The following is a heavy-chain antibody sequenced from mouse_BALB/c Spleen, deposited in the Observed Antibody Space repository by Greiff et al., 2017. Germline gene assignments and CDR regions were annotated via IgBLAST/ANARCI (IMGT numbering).Heavy chain of an antibody. J-gene: IGHJ4*01. CDR2: IWGGGST. Sequence: VQRVESGPGLVAPSQSLSITCTVSGFSLSSYSVHWVRQPPGKGLEWLGMIWGGGSTDYNSALKSRLSISKDNSKSQVFLKMNSLQTDDTAMYYCAKNPTVGAMDYWGQGTSVTVSS. CDR1: GFSLSSYS. D-gene: IGHD1-1*01. V-gene: IGHV2-6-4*01. CDR3: AKNPTVGAMDY.